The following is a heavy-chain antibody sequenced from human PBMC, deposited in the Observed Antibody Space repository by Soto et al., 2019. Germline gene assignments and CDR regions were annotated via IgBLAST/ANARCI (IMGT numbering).Heavy chain of an antibody. CDR2: ISNDGGNT. Sequence: QVQLVESGGGVVQPGRSLKLSCAASEFTFRSYTMYWVRQAPGTGLEWVACISNDGGNTYYLDTVKGRFTISRDNSKNTLYLEMNILRVEDTAVYYCAREWSIAVAAPGDWGQGTLVTVSS. D-gene: IGHD6-19*01. J-gene: IGHJ4*02. V-gene: IGHV3-30-3*01. CDR1: EFTFRSYT. CDR3: AREWSIAVAAPGD.